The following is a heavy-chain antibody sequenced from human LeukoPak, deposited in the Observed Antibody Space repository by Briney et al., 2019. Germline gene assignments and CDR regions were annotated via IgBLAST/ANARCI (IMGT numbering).Heavy chain of an antibody. D-gene: IGHD5-12*01. Sequence: SETLSLTCTVSGGSISSNYWSWIRQPAGKGLQWIGRIYTSGSTNYNPSLKSRVTMSVDRSKNQFSLKLTSVTAADSAVYYCASSVGIGVDSFLNNWGQGTLVTVSS. CDR1: GGSISSNY. J-gene: IGHJ4*02. CDR3: ASSVGIGVDSFLNN. CDR2: IYTSGST. V-gene: IGHV4-4*07.